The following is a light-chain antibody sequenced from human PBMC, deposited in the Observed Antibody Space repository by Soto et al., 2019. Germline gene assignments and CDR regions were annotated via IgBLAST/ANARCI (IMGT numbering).Light chain of an antibody. V-gene: IGKV3-15*01. CDR3: QQYIRWPLT. CDR1: QSVSSN. Sequence: EIVMTQSPATLSVSPGERATLSCRASQSVSSNLAWYQQKPGQAPRLLIYGASTRATGTPARFSGSGSGTEFTPTISSLQSEDYVVYFCQQYIRWPLTFGGGTKVDIK. CDR2: GAS. J-gene: IGKJ4*01.